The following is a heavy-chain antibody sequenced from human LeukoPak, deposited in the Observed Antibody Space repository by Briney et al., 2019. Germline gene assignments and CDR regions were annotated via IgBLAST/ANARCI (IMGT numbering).Heavy chain of an antibody. CDR3: ARHSSSLPDSFDH. CDR1: GYSFTSYW. Sequence: GESLKISCKGSGYSFTSYWIGWLGQLPGKGLEWMGIYFPGGSDARYNPSFQDQVTIPSAKSIGTAYLQRNSLKASDTAMYSCARHSSSLPDSFDHWGQGTLVPVSS. J-gene: IGHJ4*02. V-gene: IGHV5-51*01. CDR2: YFPGGSDA.